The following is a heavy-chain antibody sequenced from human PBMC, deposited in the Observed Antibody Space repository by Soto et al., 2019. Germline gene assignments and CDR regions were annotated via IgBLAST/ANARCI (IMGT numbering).Heavy chain of an antibody. Sequence: PSETLSLPCTPSGGSITSGGYSWTCIRQSPGKGLEWSGDNYQSGRAYYRRSLKSRVTISGDRSKNQFSLNLTSVTAADTAVYDCARDYYGMDVWGRGTTVTVS. J-gene: IGHJ6*02. CDR1: GGSITSGGYS. CDR2: NYQSGRA. CDR3: ARDYYGMDV. V-gene: IGHV4-30-2*06.